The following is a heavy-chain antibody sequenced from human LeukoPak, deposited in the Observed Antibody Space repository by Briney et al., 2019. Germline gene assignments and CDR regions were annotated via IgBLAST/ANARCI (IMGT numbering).Heavy chain of an antibody. D-gene: IGHD3-10*01. CDR3: ARGYYGSGSTKPYYFDY. V-gene: IGHV4-59*01. Sequence: SETLSLTCTVSGGSISSYYWSWIRQPPGKGLEWIGYIYYSGSTNYNPSLKSRVTISVDTSKNQFSLKLSSVTAADTAVYYCARGYYGSGSTKPYYFDYWGQGTLVTVSS. J-gene: IGHJ4*02. CDR2: IYYSGST. CDR1: GGSISSYY.